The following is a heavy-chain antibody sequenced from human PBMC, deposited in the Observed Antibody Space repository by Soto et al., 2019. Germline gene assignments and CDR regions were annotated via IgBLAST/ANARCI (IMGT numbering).Heavy chain of an antibody. CDR2: IIRIFGTA. D-gene: IGHD3-10*01. CDR3: ARVGSGSGWFDP. CDR1: GGTFSSYA. J-gene: IGHJ5*02. Sequence: SVKVSCTASGGTFSSYAISWVRQAPGQGLEWMGGIIRIFGTANYAQKFQGRVTITADESTSTAYMELSSLRSEDTAVYYCARVGSGSGWFDPWGQGTVVTVSS. V-gene: IGHV1-69*13.